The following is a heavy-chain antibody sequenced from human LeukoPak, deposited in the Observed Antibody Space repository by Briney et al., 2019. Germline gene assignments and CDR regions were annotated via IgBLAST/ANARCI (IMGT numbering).Heavy chain of an antibody. V-gene: IGHV4-30-4*01. Sequence: PSQTLSLTCTVSGGSFSSGDYSWSWIRQHPGKGLQWIGYIYNSGSTNYNPSLKSRVTMSVDTSKNQFSLKLSSVTAADTAVYYCARESGCSSTSCYAANAFDIWGQGTMVTVSS. CDR3: ARESGCSSTSCYAANAFDI. CDR2: IYNSGST. D-gene: IGHD2-2*01. J-gene: IGHJ3*02. CDR1: GGSFSSGDYS.